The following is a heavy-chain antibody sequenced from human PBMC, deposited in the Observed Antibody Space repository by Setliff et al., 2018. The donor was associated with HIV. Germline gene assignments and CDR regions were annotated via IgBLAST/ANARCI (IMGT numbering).Heavy chain of an antibody. CDR2: IYHTGST. D-gene: IGHD6-13*01. V-gene: IGHV4-4*02. Sequence: SETLSLTCAVSGGSISSTNWWSWVRQPPGKGLEWIGEIYHTGSTNYNPSLKSRVTISVDKSKNQFSLTLSSVTAADTAVYYCARGGGGSWLLYYGMDVWGQGTTVTVSS. J-gene: IGHJ6*02. CDR1: GGSISSTNW. CDR3: ARGGGGSWLLYYGMDV.